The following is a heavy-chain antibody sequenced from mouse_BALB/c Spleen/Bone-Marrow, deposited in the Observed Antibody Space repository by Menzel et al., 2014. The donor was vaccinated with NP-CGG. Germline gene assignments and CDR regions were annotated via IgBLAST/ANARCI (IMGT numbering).Heavy chain of an antibody. CDR3: ARRGPLLRDFDY. CDR2: ISSGGST. D-gene: IGHD1-2*01. CDR1: GFTFSNYA. Sequence: EVQVVESGGGLVKPGGSLKLPCAASGFTFSNYAMSWVRQTQEKRLEWVASISSGGSTYYPDSVKGRFTISRDNARNILYLQMSSLRSEDTAMYYCARRGPLLRDFDYWGQGTTLTVSS. V-gene: IGHV5-6-5*01. J-gene: IGHJ2*01.